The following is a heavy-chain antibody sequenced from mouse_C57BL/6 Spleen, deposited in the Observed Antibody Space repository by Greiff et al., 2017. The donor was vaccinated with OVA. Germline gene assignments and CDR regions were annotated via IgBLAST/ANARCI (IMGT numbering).Heavy chain of an antibody. D-gene: IGHD2-2*01. CDR1: GFNIKDDY. CDR3: TTGAMVTTGRYFDV. Sequence: EVQLVESGAELVRPGASVKLSCTASGFNIKDDYMHWVKQRPEQGLEWIGWIDPENGDTEYASKFQGKATITADTSSNTAYLQLSSLTSEDTAVYYCTTGAMVTTGRYFDVWGTGTTVTVSS. CDR2: IDPENGDT. J-gene: IGHJ1*03. V-gene: IGHV14-4*01.